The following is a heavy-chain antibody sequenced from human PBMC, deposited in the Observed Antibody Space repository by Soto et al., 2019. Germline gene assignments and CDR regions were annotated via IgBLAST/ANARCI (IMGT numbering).Heavy chain of an antibody. D-gene: IGHD4-17*01. J-gene: IGHJ5*02. CDR3: AGYGDYDKWWFDP. CDR2: IYYSGST. V-gene: IGHV4-31*03. CDR1: GGSISSGGYY. Sequence: QVQLQESGPGLVKPSQTLSLTCTVSGGSISSGGYYWSWIRQHPGKGLEWIGYIYYSGSTYYNPSLKGRVTISVDTCMNPFSLKLSAVTAADTAVYYCAGYGDYDKWWFDPWGQGTLVTVSS.